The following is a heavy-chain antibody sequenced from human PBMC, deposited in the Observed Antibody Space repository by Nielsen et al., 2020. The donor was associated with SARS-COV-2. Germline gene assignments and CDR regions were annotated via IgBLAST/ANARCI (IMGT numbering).Heavy chain of an antibody. CDR2: IYYIGST. V-gene: IGHV4-31*02. CDR3: ARGKRITMIVVVKAIDAFDI. D-gene: IGHD3-22*01. Sequence: NWIRQPPGKGLEWIGYIYYIGSTYYNPSLKSRVTISVDTSKNQFSLKLSSVTAADTAVYYCARGKRITMIVVVKAIDAFDIWGQGTMVTVSS. J-gene: IGHJ3*02.